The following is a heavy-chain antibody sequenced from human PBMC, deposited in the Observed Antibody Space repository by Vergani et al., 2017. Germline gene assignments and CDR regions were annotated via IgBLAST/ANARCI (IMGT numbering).Heavy chain of an antibody. J-gene: IGHJ4*02. D-gene: IGHD1-20*01. CDR3: AKAVEPYNWNFFDY. CDR1: GFTFDDYA. Sequence: EVQLVESGGGLVQPGRSLILSCAASGFTFDDYAMHWGRQAPGKGLGWVSGISWNSGSIGYADSVKGRFTISRDNAKNSLYLQMNSLSAEDTALYYCAKAVEPYNWNFFDYWGQGTLVTVSS. CDR2: ISWNSGSI. V-gene: IGHV3-9*01.